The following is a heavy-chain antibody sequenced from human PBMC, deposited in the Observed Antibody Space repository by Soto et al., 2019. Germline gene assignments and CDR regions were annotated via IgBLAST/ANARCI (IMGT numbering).Heavy chain of an antibody. V-gene: IGHV3-9*01. CDR1: GFIFDDYA. D-gene: IGHD3-16*01. CDR2: INWNSVRI. Sequence: VQLVESGGGLVQPGRSLRLSCAASGFIFDDYAMFWIRQAPGKGLEWVSSINWNSVRIAYADSVKGRFTISRDNARNSLYLQMTSLRPEDTAFYYCAKGPYSASAGGWFDPWGQGTLVTVSS. J-gene: IGHJ5*02. CDR3: AKGPYSASAGGWFDP.